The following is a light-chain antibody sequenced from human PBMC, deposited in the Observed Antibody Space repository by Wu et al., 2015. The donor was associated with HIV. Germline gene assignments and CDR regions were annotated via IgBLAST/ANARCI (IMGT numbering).Light chain of an antibody. Sequence: EVVLTQSPGTLSVSPGERATLSCRASQSVSSDYLAWYLQKPGQAPRLLIYGASYRATDIPDRFSGGGSGTDFTLTIDKLEPEDFALFYCHQYGTSPYTFGQGTTLEIK. J-gene: IGKJ2*01. CDR2: GAS. CDR1: QSVSSDY. V-gene: IGKV3-20*01. CDR3: HQYGTSPYT.